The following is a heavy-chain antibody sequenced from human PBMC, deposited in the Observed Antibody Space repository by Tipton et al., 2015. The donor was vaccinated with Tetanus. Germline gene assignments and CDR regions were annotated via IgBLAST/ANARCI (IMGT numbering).Heavy chain of an antibody. Sequence: SLRLSCTVSGGLITTGGYSWGWVRQAPGKGLEWVAVMSKDGGFKHYVDSAKGRFTISRDNAKNTLYLQMNSLRAEDTAVYYCAKESLWVRDGTNLDYWGQGTLVTVSS. CDR1: GGLITTGGYS. V-gene: IGHV3-30*18. CDR3: AKESLWVRDGTNLDY. D-gene: IGHD5-24*01. J-gene: IGHJ4*02. CDR2: MSKDGGFK.